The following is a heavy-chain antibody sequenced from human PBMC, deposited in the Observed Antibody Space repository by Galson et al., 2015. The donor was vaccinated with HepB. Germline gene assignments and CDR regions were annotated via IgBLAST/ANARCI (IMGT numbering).Heavy chain of an antibody. V-gene: IGHV5-10-1*01. Sequence: QSGAEVKKPGESLRISCKGSGYSFTSYWISWVRQMPGKGLEWMGRIDPSDSYTNYSPSFQGHVTISADKSISTAYLQWSSLKASDTAMYYCARLTYYYDSSGYPFDYWGQGTLVTVSS. CDR1: GYSFTSYW. D-gene: IGHD3-22*01. CDR2: IDPSDSYT. CDR3: ARLTYYYDSSGYPFDY. J-gene: IGHJ4*02.